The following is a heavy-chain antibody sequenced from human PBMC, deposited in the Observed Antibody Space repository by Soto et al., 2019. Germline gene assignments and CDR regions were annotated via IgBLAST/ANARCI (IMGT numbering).Heavy chain of an antibody. J-gene: IGHJ4*02. V-gene: IGHV4-59*01. D-gene: IGHD2-8*01. CDR3: ARAPMVLSRSYFDS. CDR1: GGSISNFY. CDR2: ISYSGNT. Sequence: SETLSLTCTVSGGSISNFYWSWIRQPPGKGLEWIGYISYSGNTNYNPSLKSRVSISVDTSKNQLSLNLTSVTAADAAVYYCARAPMVLSRSYFDSWGQGTPVTVSS.